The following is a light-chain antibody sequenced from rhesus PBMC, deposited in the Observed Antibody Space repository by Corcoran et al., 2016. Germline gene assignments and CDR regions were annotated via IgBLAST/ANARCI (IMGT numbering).Light chain of an antibody. J-gene: IGKJ2*01. Sequence: ETVVTQSPATLSLSPGERATLSCRASQSVGSNLAWYQQKPGQAPKLPINDASSRATGIPDRFSGSESGPEFTLTISSLEPEDVGVYYCQQYNNWNSFGQGTKVEIK. CDR2: DAS. CDR3: QQYNNWNS. CDR1: QSVGSN. V-gene: IGKV3-42*02.